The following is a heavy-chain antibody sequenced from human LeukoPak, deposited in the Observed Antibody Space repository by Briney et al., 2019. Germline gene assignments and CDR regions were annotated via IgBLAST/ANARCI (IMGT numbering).Heavy chain of an antibody. D-gene: IGHD2-21*02. CDR2: ISATGGTT. Sequence: GGSLRLSCAASGFTFSTYAVSWVRQAPGKGLEWVSAISATGGTTYYADSVKGRFTISRDNSKNTLYLQLSSLRAEDTAIYYCAKGKVTAFLDWFDPWGQGTLVTVSS. CDR3: AKGKVTAFLDWFDP. V-gene: IGHV3-23*01. J-gene: IGHJ5*02. CDR1: GFTFSTYA.